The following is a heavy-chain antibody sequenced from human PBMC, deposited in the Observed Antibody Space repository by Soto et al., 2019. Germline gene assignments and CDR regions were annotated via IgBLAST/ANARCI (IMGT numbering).Heavy chain of an antibody. CDR1: GFSFSSYA. J-gene: IGHJ4*02. CDR3: ARDYHYDVSGYFDH. CDR2: ISYDGSHQ. D-gene: IGHD3-22*01. V-gene: IGHV3-30-3*01. Sequence: GGSLRLSCAASGFSFSSYAMHWVRQAPGKGLEWVAIISYDGSHQLYADSVKGRFTVSRDNSKNTLYLQMNSLRAEDTAVYYCARDYHYDVSGYFDHWGQGTLVTVSS.